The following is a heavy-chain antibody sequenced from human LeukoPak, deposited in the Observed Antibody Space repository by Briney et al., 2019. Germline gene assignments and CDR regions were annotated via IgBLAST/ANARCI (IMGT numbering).Heavy chain of an antibody. J-gene: IGHJ4*02. CDR2: INPSGGSA. CDR3: ARDVLTMIRGVVDY. D-gene: IGHD3-10*01. CDR1: GYTFTSYY. Sequence: ASVKVSCKASGYTFTSYYMHWVRQAPGQGLEWMGIINPSGGSASYAQKFQGRVTMTRDTPTSTVYMELSSLRSDDTAVYYCARDVLTMIRGVVDYWGQGTLVTVSS. V-gene: IGHV1-46*01.